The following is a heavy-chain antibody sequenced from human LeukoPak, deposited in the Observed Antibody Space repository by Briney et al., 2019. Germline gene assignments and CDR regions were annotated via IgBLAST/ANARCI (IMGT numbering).Heavy chain of an antibody. CDR2: FYYSGST. Sequence: PSETLSLTCSVSGGSISSYYWSWIRQPPGKGLEWIGYFYYSGSTNYNSSLKSRVTMSVDTSKNQFSLKLSSVTAADTAVYYCARHVMVRANNWFDPWGQGTLVTVSS. CDR3: ARHVMVRANNWFDP. CDR1: GGSISSYY. V-gene: IGHV4-59*08. D-gene: IGHD3-10*01. J-gene: IGHJ5*02.